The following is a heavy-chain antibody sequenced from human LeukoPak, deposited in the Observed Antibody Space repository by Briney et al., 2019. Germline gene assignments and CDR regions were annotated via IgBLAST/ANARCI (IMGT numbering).Heavy chain of an antibody. CDR1: GFTFSSYG. CDR3: AKDSGSYFNDAFDI. D-gene: IGHD1-26*01. J-gene: IGHJ3*02. CDR2: ISYDGSNK. Sequence: GGSLRLSCAASGFTFSSYGMHWVRQAPGKGLEWVAVISYDGSNKYYADSVKGRFTISRDNSKNTLYLQMNSLRAEDTAVYYCAKDSGSYFNDAFDIWGQGTMVTVSS. V-gene: IGHV3-30*18.